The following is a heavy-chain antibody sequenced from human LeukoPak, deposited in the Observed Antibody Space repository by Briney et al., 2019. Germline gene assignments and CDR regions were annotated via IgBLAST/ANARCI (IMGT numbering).Heavy chain of an antibody. Sequence: SETLSLTCTVSGGSISSSSYYWGWIRQPPGKGLEWIVSIYYSGSTYYNPSLKSRVAISVDTSKNQFSLKLSSVTAADTAVYYCARGHSSSWYRYYFDYWGQGTLVTVSS. J-gene: IGHJ4*02. CDR1: GGSISSSSYY. V-gene: IGHV4-39*07. CDR2: IYYSGST. CDR3: ARGHSSSWYRYYFDY. D-gene: IGHD6-13*01.